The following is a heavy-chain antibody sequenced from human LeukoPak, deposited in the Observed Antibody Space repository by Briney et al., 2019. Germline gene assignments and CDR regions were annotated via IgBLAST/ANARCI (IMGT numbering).Heavy chain of an antibody. V-gene: IGHV4-39*07. CDR2: IYYSGST. D-gene: IGHD3-3*01. CDR1: GGSISSSRYY. CDR3: ARDVFRSKGYFDY. J-gene: IGHJ4*02. Sequence: PSETLSLTCTVSGGSISSSRYYWGWIRQPPGKGLEWIGSIYYSGSTYYNPSLKSRVTVSVDTSKNQFSLKLSSVTAADTAVYYCARDVFRSKGYFDYWGQGTLVTVSS.